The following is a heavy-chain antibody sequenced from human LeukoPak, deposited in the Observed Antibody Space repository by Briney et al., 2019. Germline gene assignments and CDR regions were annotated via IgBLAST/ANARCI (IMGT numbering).Heavy chain of an antibody. CDR2: IYHSGST. V-gene: IGHV4-30-2*01. Sequence: PSETLSLTCTVSGGSISSGGYYWSWIRQPPGKGLEWIGYIYHSGSTYYNPSLKSRVTISVDRSKNQFSLKLSSVTAADTAVYYCARDIRSGSWDYWGQGTLVTVSS. J-gene: IGHJ4*02. D-gene: IGHD1-26*01. CDR3: ARDIRSGSWDY. CDR1: GGSISSGGYY.